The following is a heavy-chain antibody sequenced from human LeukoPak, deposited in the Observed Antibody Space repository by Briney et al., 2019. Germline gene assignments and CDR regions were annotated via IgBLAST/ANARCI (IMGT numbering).Heavy chain of an antibody. CDR3: ARGGTGAFDY. V-gene: IGHV3-11*06. CDR2: ISSNSTYI. D-gene: IGHD2-8*02. CDR1: GFSFSDYY. J-gene: IGHJ4*02. Sequence: GGSLRLSCAASGFSFSDYYMSWIRQAPGKGLEWISYISSNSTYISDADSVKGRFTISRDNAKNSLYLQMNSLRVEDTAVYYCARGGTGAFDYWGQGILVTVSS.